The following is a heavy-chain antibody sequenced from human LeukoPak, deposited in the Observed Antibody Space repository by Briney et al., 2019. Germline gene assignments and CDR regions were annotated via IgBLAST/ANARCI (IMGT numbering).Heavy chain of an antibody. V-gene: IGHV1-18*01. CDR2: ISAYNGNT. D-gene: IGHD3-3*01. J-gene: IGHJ6*03. CDR3: ARGSGLLRTYYDFWSGYLYYYMDV. Sequence: ASVKVSCKASGYTFTSYGISWVRQAPGQGLEWMGWISAYNGNTNYAQKLQGRVTMTTDTSTSTAYMELRSLRSDDTAVYYCARGSGLLRTYYDFWSGYLYYYMDVWGKGTTVTVSS. CDR1: GYTFTSYG.